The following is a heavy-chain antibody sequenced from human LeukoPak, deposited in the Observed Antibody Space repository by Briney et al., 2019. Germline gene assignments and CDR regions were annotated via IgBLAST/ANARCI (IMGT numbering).Heavy chain of an antibody. CDR1: GFTFSSYS. V-gene: IGHV3-48*04. J-gene: IGHJ4*02. CDR2: ISSSSSTI. D-gene: IGHD2-2*01. CDR3: ARLPAYCSSTSCYVDY. Sequence: GGSLRLSCAASGFTFSSYSMNWVRQAPGKGLEWVSYISSSSSTIYYADSVKGRFTISRDNAKISLYLQMNSLRAEDTAVYYCARLPAYCSSTSCYVDYWGQGTLVTVSS.